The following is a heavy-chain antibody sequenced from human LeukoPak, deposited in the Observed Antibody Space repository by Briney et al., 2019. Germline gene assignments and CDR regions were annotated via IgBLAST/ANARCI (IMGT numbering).Heavy chain of an antibody. Sequence: PSETLSLTCTVSGGSISNYFWSWIRQPPGKGLEWIGYIYHSGSTYYNPSLKSRVTISVDRSKNQFSLKLSSVTAADTAVYYCARVDYYDSSGLNAFDIWGQGTMVTVSS. CDR3: ARVDYYDSSGLNAFDI. D-gene: IGHD3-22*01. J-gene: IGHJ3*02. CDR1: GGSISNYF. CDR2: IYHSGST. V-gene: IGHV4-59*12.